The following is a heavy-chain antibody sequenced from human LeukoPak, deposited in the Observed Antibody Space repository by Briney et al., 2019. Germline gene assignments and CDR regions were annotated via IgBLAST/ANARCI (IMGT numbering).Heavy chain of an antibody. CDR1: GYTFTGYY. CDR2: INPNSGGT. V-gene: IGHV1-2*02. D-gene: IGHD4-17*01. J-gene: IGHJ3*02. CDR3: ARELMTTVTMEKTDAFDI. Sequence: ASVKVSCKASGYTFTGYYMHWVRQAPGQGLEWMGWINPNSGGTNYAQKFQGRVTMTRDTSISTAYMELSRLRSDDTAVYYCARELMTTVTMEKTDAFDIWGQGTMVTVSS.